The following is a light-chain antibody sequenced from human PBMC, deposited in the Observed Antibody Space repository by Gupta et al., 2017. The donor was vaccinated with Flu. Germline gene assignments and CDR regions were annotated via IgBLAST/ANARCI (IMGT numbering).Light chain of an antibody. V-gene: IGLV6-57*03. CDR3: QSYDSSNPVV. Sequence: NFLLTQPHSVSESPGKTVTISCTRSSGRIASNYVQWYQQRPGSAPTTVIYEDNKRHSGAPDRCSGSIDSSSNSASLTISGLKKEDDADYYCQSYDSSNPVVFGGGTKLTVL. CDR1: SGRIASNY. CDR2: EDN. J-gene: IGLJ2*01.